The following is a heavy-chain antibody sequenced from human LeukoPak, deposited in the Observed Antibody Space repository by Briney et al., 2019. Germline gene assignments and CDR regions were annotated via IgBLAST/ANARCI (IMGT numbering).Heavy chain of an antibody. CDR2: IYYSGTT. CDR1: GGSISSSPYY. V-gene: IGHV4-39*07. CDR3: AKGAGGFSYYNWFDP. Sequence: ETLSLTCTVSGGSISSSPYYWGWIRQPPGKGLEWIGSIYYSGTTHYSPSLESRVTISVDTSKNQFSLKLASVTAADTAIYYCAKGAGGFSYYNWFDPWGQGTLVTVSS. D-gene: IGHD5-18*01. J-gene: IGHJ5*02.